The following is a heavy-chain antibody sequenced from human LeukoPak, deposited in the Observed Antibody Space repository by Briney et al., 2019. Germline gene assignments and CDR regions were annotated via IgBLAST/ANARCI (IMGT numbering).Heavy chain of an antibody. J-gene: IGHJ3*02. CDR3: AKFESSGSQNRASDAFDI. CDR1: GFTFSTYA. CDR2: ISYDGSNK. Sequence: GGSLRLSCAASGFTFSTYAMHWVRQAPGKGLEWVAVISYDGSNKYYADSVKGRFTISRDNSKNTLYLQMNSLRAEDTAVYYCAKFESSGSQNRASDAFDIWGQGTMVTVSS. V-gene: IGHV3-30*18. D-gene: IGHD6-25*01.